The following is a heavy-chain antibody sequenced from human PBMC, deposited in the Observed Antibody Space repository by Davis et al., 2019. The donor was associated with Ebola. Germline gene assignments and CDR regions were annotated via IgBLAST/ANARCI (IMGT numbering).Heavy chain of an antibody. V-gene: IGHV4-59*08. D-gene: IGHD5-18*01. CDR2: IYYSGST. CDR1: GGSISSYY. Sequence: PSETLSLTCTVSGGSISSYYWSWIRQPPGKGLEWIGYIYYSGSTNYNPSLKSRVTISVDTSKNQFSLKLSSVTAADTAVYYCARQSSGGTAMALGMDVWGQGTTVTVSS. CDR3: ARQSSGGTAMALGMDV. J-gene: IGHJ6*02.